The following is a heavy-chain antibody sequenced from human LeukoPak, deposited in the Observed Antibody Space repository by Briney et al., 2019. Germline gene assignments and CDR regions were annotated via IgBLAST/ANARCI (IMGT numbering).Heavy chain of an antibody. V-gene: IGHV1-8*01. CDR2: MNPNSGNT. CDR1: GYTFTSYD. D-gene: IGHD3-10*01. Sequence: GASVKVSCKASGYTFTSYDINWVRQATGQGLEWMGWMNPNSGNTGYAQKFQGRVTMTRNTSISTAYMELSGLRSEDTAVYYCITGYYGSGRQEPIDYWGQGTLVTVSS. CDR3: ITGYYGSGRQEPIDY. J-gene: IGHJ4*02.